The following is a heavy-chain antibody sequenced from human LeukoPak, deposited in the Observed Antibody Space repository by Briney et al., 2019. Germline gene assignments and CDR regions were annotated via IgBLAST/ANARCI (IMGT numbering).Heavy chain of an antibody. J-gene: IGHJ3*02. Sequence: GGSLRFSCAASGFTFSTHEMNWVRQAPGKGLEWVSYISSSGITMYYADSVKGRFTISRDNAKKSLYLQMNSLRAEDTAVYYCARGSSGDAFDIWGQGTMVTVSS. D-gene: IGHD3-10*01. CDR1: GFTFSTHE. CDR3: ARGSSGDAFDI. V-gene: IGHV3-48*03. CDR2: ISSSGITM.